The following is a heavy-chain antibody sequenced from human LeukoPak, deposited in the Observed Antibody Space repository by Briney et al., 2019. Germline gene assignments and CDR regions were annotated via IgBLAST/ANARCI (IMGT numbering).Heavy chain of an antibody. D-gene: IGHD5-12*01. CDR3: AKDGGYN. CDR2: ISYDGSNK. CDR1: GFTFSSYG. V-gene: IGHV3-30*18. Sequence: GRSLRLSCAASGFTFSSYGMHWVRQAPGKGLEWVAVISYDGSNKNYADSVKGRFKISRDNSKNTLYLQMNSLRAEDTAVYYCAKDGGYNWGQGTLVTVSS. J-gene: IGHJ4*02.